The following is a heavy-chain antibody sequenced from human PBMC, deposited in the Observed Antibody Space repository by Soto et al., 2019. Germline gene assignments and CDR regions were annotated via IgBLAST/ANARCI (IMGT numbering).Heavy chain of an antibody. CDR3: ARSYYGSGCYYNPPAY. V-gene: IGHV1-69*02. D-gene: IGHD3-10*01. Sequence: QVQLVQSGAEVKKPGSSVKVSCKASGGTFSSYTISWVRQAPGQGLEWMGRIIPILGIANYAQKFQGRVTITADKSTSTSYMELSSLRSEDTAVYYCARSYYGSGCYYNPPAYWGQGTLVTVSS. J-gene: IGHJ4*02. CDR2: IIPILGIA. CDR1: GGTFSSYT.